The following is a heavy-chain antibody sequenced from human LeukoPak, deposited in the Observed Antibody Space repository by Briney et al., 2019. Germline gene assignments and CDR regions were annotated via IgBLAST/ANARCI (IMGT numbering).Heavy chain of an antibody. CDR2: MNPNSGNT. D-gene: IGHD7-27*01. J-gene: IGHJ6*02. CDR1: GYTFTSYD. Sequence: ASVKVSCKASGYTFTSYDINWVRQATGQGLEWMGWMNPNSGNTGYAQKFQGRVTMTRNTSISTAYMELSSLRSEDTAVYYCARGEQGMYYYYGMDVWGQGTTVTVSS. CDR3: ARGEQGMYYYYGMDV. V-gene: IGHV1-8*01.